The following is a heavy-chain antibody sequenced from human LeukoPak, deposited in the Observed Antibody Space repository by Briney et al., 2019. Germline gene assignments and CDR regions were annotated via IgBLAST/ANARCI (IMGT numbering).Heavy chain of an antibody. J-gene: IGHJ4*02. V-gene: IGHV5-51*01. D-gene: IGHD2-15*01. CDR1: GYSFTSYW. CDR2: IYPGDSDT. CDR3: ARRRYCSGGSCSGSFYFDY. Sequence: GESLNISCKGSGYSFTSYWIGWVRQMPGKGLEWMGIIYPGDSDTRYSPSFQGQVTISADTSISTAYLQWSSLKASGTAMYYCARRRYCSGGSCSGSFYFDYWGQGTLVTVSS.